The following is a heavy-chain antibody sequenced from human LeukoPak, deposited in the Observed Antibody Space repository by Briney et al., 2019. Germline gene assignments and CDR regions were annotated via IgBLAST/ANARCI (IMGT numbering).Heavy chain of an antibody. CDR2: ISGGGSTI. CDR1: GFTFSSYE. CDR3: ASGTSSSWGLDI. V-gene: IGHV3-48*03. D-gene: IGHD6-6*01. Sequence: GGSLRLSCAASGFTFSSYEMNWVRQAPGKGLEWVSYISGGGSTIYYADSVKGRFTLSRDNAKNSLYLQMNSLRGEDTAVYYCASGTSSSWGLDIWGQGTMVTVSS. J-gene: IGHJ3*02.